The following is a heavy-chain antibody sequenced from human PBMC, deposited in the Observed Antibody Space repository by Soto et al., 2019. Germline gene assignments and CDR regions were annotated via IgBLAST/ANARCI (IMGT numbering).Heavy chain of an antibody. J-gene: IGHJ4*02. Sequence: SVKVSCKASGFTFTSSAMQWVRQARGQRLEWIGWIVVGSGNTNYAQKFQERVTITRDMSTSTAYMELSSVTAADTAVYYCARERYFDYWGQGTLVTVSS. CDR1: GFTFTSSA. CDR2: IVVGSGNT. V-gene: IGHV1-58*02. CDR3: ARERYFDY.